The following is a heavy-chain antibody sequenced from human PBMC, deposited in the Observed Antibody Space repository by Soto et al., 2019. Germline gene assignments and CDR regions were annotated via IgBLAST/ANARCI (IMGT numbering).Heavy chain of an antibody. J-gene: IGHJ4*02. CDR1: GFTFNIYA. CDR2: ISDNGGSA. Sequence: GGSLRLSCAASGFTFNIYAMTWVRQAPGKGLEWVSVISDNGGSAYYADSVKGRFTISRDNSKNTVYLQMNSLRAEDTAVYYCAKERHGSGWYVLAYWGQGSSVPVPS. V-gene: IGHV3-23*01. D-gene: IGHD6-13*01. CDR3: AKERHGSGWYVLAY.